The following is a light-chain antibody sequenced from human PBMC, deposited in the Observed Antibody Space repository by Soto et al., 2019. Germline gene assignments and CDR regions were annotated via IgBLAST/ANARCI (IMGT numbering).Light chain of an antibody. CDR2: DNN. Sequence: QSVLTQPPSVSGAPGQRVTISCTGSNSNIGAGYDVHWYQQLPGTAPKLLIYDNNIRPSGVPDRFSGSKSGNTASLTISGLQAEDEADYFCTSPTPGSLYVFGTGTKVTVL. J-gene: IGLJ1*01. CDR3: TSPTPGSLYV. CDR1: NSNIGAGYD. V-gene: IGLV1-40*01.